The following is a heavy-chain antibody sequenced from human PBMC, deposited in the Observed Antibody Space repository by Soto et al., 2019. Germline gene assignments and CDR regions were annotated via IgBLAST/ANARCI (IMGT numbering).Heavy chain of an antibody. CDR2: IYTSGST. CDR1: GGSISSYY. V-gene: IGHV4-4*07. D-gene: IGHD3-16*01. J-gene: IGHJ6*02. Sequence: SETLSLTCTVSGGSISSYYWSWIRQPAGKGLEWIGRIYTSGSTNYNPSLKSRVTMSVDTSKNQFSLKLSSVTAADTAVYYCARVGEKESYYYYGMDVWGQGTPVTVSS. CDR3: ARVGEKESYYYYGMDV.